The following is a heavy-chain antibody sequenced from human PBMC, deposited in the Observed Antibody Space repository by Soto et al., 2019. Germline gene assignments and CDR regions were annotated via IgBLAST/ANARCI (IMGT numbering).Heavy chain of an antibody. D-gene: IGHD6-19*01. V-gene: IGHV1-69*13. J-gene: IGHJ6*02. CDR3: AAAGTSNNYYYYYGMDV. Sequence: SVKVSCKASGGTFSSYAISWVRQAPGQGLEWMGGIIPIFGTANYAQKFQGRVTITADESTSTAYMELSSLRSEDTAVYYCAAAGTSNNYYYYYGMDVWGQGTTVTVSS. CDR1: GGTFSSYA. CDR2: IIPIFGTA.